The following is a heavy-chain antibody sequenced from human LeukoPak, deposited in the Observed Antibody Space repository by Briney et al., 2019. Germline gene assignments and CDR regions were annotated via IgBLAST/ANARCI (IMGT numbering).Heavy chain of an antibody. V-gene: IGHV4-59*08. CDR2: IYYSGST. CDR1: GGSISSYY. J-gene: IGHJ4*02. D-gene: IGHD3-22*01. Sequence: PSETLSLTCTVSGGSISSYYWGWIRQPPGKGLEWIGYIYYSGSTNYNPSLKSRVTISVDTSKNQFSLKLSFVTAADTAVYYCARQSDNSSGYYYYFDYWGQGTLVTVSS. CDR3: ARQSDNSSGYYYYFDY.